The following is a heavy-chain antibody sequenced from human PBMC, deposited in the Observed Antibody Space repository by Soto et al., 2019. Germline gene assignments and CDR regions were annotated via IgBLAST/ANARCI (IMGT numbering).Heavy chain of an antibody. CDR2: IIPILGIA. V-gene: IGHV1-69*08. CDR1: GGTFSSYT. Sequence: QVQLVQSGAEVKKPGSSVKVSCKASGGTFSSYTISWVRQAPGQGLEWMGRIIPILGIANYAQKFQGRVTITADKSTSTAYMELSSLRSEDTAVYHCARDKVTNNWFDPWGQGTLVTVSS. J-gene: IGHJ5*02. CDR3: ARDKVTNNWFDP.